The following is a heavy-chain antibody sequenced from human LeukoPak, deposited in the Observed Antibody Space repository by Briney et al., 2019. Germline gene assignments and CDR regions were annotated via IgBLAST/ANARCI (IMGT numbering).Heavy chain of an antibody. CDR1: GFTFSSYS. J-gene: IGHJ4*02. Sequence: PGGSLRLSCAASGFTFSSYSMNWVRQAPGKGLEWVAVISYDGSNKYYADSVKGRFAISRDNSKNTLYLQMNSLRAEDTAVYYCARADYYDFWSGLNDYRGQGTLVTVSS. CDR2: ISYDGSNK. D-gene: IGHD3-3*01. CDR3: ARADYYDFWSGLNDY. V-gene: IGHV3-30*03.